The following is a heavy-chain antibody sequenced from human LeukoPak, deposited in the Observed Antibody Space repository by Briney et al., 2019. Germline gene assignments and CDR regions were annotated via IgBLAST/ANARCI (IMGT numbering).Heavy chain of an antibody. Sequence: SETLSLTCTVSGGSISSSSYYWGWLRQPPGKGLEWIGSIYYSGSTYYNPSLKSRVTISVDTSKNQFSLKLSSVTAADTAVYYCARRATGYSSGWYGNWYFDLWGRGTLVTVSS. CDR2: IYYSGST. CDR3: ARRATGYSSGWYGNWYFDL. V-gene: IGHV4-39*01. CDR1: GGSISSSSYY. J-gene: IGHJ2*01. D-gene: IGHD6-19*01.